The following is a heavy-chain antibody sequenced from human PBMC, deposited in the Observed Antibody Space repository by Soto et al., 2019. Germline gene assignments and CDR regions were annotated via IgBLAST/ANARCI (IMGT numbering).Heavy chain of an antibody. D-gene: IGHD2-15*01. CDR1: GLTFSSNG. J-gene: IGHJ4*02. CDR3: TKGCSSSSNCYIIDY. V-gene: IGHV3-30*18. CDR2: MSNDGSHT. Sequence: QVQLVESGGGVVQPGRSLRLSCAASGLTFSSNGMHWVRQAPGKGLEWVAVMSNDGSHTSYADSAKGRFTISRDNSKNTLYLQMNSLRAEDSGIYYCTKGCSSSSNCYIIDYWGQGALVTVSS.